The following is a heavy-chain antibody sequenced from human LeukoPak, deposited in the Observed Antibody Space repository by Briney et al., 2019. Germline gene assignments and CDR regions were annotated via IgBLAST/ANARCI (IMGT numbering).Heavy chain of an antibody. CDR1: GGSIGTYY. J-gene: IGHJ4*02. V-gene: IGHV4-4*07. CDR3: ARGGSVTRYYFDY. D-gene: IGHD4-17*01. CDR2: IYTSGST. Sequence: SETLSLTCTVSGGSIGTYYWSWIRQPAGKGLEWIGRIYTSGSTSYNPSLKSRVTMSVDTSMNQFSLKLISVTAADTAVYYCARGGSVTRYYFDYWGQGTLVTVSS.